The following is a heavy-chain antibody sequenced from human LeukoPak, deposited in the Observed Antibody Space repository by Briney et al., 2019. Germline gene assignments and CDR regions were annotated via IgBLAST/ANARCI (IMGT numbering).Heavy chain of an antibody. V-gene: IGHV1-8*01. Sequence: ASVKVSCKASGYTFTSYDINWVRQAPGKGLEWMGGFDPEDGETIYAQKFQGRVTMTRDTSTSTVYMELSSLRSEDTAVYYCARVEGGVPAAPGDYWGQGTLVTVSS. CDR1: GYTFTSYD. J-gene: IGHJ4*02. CDR2: FDPEDGET. CDR3: ARVEGGVPAAPGDY. D-gene: IGHD2-2*01.